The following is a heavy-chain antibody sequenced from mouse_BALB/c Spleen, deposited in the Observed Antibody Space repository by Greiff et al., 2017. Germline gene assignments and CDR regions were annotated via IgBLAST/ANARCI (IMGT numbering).Heavy chain of an antibody. V-gene: IGHV3-2*02. Sequence: EVKLVESGPGLVKPSQSLSLTCTVTGYSITSDYAWNWIRQFPGNKLEWMGYISYSGSTSYNPSLKSRTSITRDTSKNQFFLQLNSVTTEDTATYYCARDYGSSYYWYVDDWGAGTTVTVSS. J-gene: IGHJ1*01. CDR3: ARDYGSSYYWYVDD. D-gene: IGHD1-1*01. CDR2: ISYSGST. CDR1: GYSITSDYA.